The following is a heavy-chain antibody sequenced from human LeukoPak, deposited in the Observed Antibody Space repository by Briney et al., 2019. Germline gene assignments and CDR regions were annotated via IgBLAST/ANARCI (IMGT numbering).Heavy chain of an antibody. CDR3: SRESGAFSPFGY. J-gene: IGHJ4*02. V-gene: IGHV4-4*02. CDR2: IFVSGLT. D-gene: IGHD1-26*01. Sequence: PSGSLSPTCGVSGGSISSTNWWSWVRQPPGRGLEWIGEIFVSGLTNYNPSLKSRVTMSLDKSKNHLSLNLTSVTAANTAVYYCSRESGAFSPFGYWGQGSLVTVYS. CDR1: GGSISSTNW.